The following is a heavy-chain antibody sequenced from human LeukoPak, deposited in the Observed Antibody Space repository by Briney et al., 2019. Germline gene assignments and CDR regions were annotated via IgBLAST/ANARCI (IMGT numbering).Heavy chain of an antibody. CDR1: GGSISSYY. J-gene: IGHJ3*02. D-gene: IGHD3-9*01. CDR3: ARGGWYDILTGYNRDAFDI. V-gene: IGHV4-4*07. CDR2: IYTSGST. Sequence: SETLSLTCTVSGGSISSYYWSWIRQPAGKGLEWIGRIYTSGSTNYNPSLKSRVTMSVDTSKNQFSLKLSSVTAADTAVYYCARGGWYDILTGYNRDAFDIWGQGTMVTVSS.